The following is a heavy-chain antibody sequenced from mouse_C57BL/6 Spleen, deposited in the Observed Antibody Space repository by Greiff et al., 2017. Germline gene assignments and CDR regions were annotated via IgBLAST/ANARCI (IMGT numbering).Heavy chain of an antibody. CDR1: GYAFSSYW. V-gene: IGHV1-80*01. D-gene: IGHD1-1*01. J-gene: IGHJ3*01. CDR3: ARGDHYYGSSWAY. CDR2: IYPGDGDT. Sequence: QVQLQQSGAELVKPGASVKISCKASGYAFSSYWMNWVKQRPGKGLEWIGQIYPGDGDTNYNGKFKGKATLTADKSSSTAYMQLSSLTSEDSAVYFCARGDHYYGSSWAYWGQGTLVTVSA.